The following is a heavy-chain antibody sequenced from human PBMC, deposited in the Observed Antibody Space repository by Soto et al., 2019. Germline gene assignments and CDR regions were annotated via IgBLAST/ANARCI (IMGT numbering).Heavy chain of an antibody. CDR3: TTVRQGTAENDY. J-gene: IGHJ4*02. V-gene: IGHV3-15*01. D-gene: IGHD6-13*01. CDR2: IKSKTDGGTT. CDR1: GFTFSNAW. Sequence: VGSLRLSCAASGFTFSNAWMSWVRQAPGKGLEWVGRIKSKTDGGTTDYAAPVKGRFTISRDDSKNTLYLQMNSLKTEDTAVYYCTTVRQGTAENDYWGQGTLVTVSS.